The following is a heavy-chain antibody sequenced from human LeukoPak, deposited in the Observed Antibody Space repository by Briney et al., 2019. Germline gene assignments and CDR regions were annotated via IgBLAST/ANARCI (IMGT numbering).Heavy chain of an antibody. CDR1: GFTFNDYW. Sequence: PGGSLRLSCAASGFTFNDYWMNWVRQAPGKGLEWVANRSPDGREKKYVDSLKGRFTISRDYAKKSVFLETNSLTAEDTAVYFCARPTDEFWLDLWGQGTLVTVSS. CDR3: ARPTDEFWLDL. CDR2: RSPDGREK. V-gene: IGHV3-7*01. D-gene: IGHD4-11*01. J-gene: IGHJ5*02.